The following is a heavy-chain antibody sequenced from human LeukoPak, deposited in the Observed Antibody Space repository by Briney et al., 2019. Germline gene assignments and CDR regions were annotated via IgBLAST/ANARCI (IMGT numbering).Heavy chain of an antibody. Sequence: GGSLRLSCAASGFTLSSYGMHWVRQAPGKGLEWVAFIRYDGSNKYYADSMKGRFTISRDNSKNTLYLQMKSLRVEDTAVYYCAPRSTQTWGQGTLVTVSS. J-gene: IGHJ5*02. D-gene: IGHD2-15*01. V-gene: IGHV3-30*02. CDR1: GFTLSSYG. CDR2: IRYDGSNK. CDR3: APRSTQT.